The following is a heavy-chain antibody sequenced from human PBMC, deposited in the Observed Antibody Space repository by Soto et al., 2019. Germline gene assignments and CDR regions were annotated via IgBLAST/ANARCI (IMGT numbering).Heavy chain of an antibody. D-gene: IGHD5-18*01. J-gene: IGHJ4*02. Sequence: GGSLRLSCAASGFTFSSYAMSWVRQAPGKGLEWVSAISGSGGSTYYADSVKGRFTISRDNSKNTLYLQMNSLRAEDTAVYYCAKDRAPHVDTAMVSDYWGQGTLVTVSS. CDR2: ISGSGGST. CDR1: GFTFSSYA. CDR3: AKDRAPHVDTAMVSDY. V-gene: IGHV3-23*01.